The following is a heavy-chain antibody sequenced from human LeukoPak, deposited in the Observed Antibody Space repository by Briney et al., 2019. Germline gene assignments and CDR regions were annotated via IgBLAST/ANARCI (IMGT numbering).Heavy chain of an antibody. J-gene: IGHJ4*02. V-gene: IGHV1-2*02. CDR3: ARGSTRWEQASRNDY. D-gene: IGHD4-23*01. CDR2: MNPNSGGT. Sequence: GASVKVSCKASGYTFISYDINWVRQATGQGLEWMGWMNPNSGGTNYAQKFQGRVTMTRDTSISTAYMELSRLRSDDTAVYYCARGSTRWEQASRNDYWGQGTLVTVSS. CDR1: GYTFISYD.